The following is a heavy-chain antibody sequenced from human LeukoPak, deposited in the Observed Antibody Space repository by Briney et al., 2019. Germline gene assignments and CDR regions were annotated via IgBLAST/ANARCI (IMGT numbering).Heavy chain of an antibody. CDR2: IYTSGST. CDR1: GGSISSYY. V-gene: IGHV4-4*07. CDR3: ARGADYYGSGSYYSSYYMDV. J-gene: IGHJ6*03. Sequence: SETLSLTCTVSGGSISSYYWSWIRQPAGKGLEWIGRIYTSGSTNYNPSLKSRVTMSVDTSKNQFSLKLSSVTAADTAVYYCARGADYYGSGSYYSSYYMDVWGKGTTVTISS. D-gene: IGHD3-10*01.